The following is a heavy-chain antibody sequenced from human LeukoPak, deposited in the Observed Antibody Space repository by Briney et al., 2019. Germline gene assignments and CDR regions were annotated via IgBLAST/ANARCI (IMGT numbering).Heavy chain of an antibody. CDR3: ARDMRMAGYFDWLSTNPDGGGFDY. CDR2: IIPILATP. J-gene: IGHJ4*02. D-gene: IGHD3-9*01. CDR1: GGTFSTYA. Sequence: SVKVSCKASGGTFSTYAITWVRQAPGQGLKCMGVIIPILATPHYAQKFQGRVTMTTDTSTSTAYMELRSLRSDDTAVYYCARDMRMAGYFDWLSTNPDGGGFDYWGQGTLVTVSS. V-gene: IGHV1-69*05.